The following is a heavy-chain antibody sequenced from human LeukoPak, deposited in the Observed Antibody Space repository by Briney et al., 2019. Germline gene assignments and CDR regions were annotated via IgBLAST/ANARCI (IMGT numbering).Heavy chain of an antibody. Sequence: SETLSLTCTVSGSSISNYYWSWIRQPPGKGLEWIGYISYSGSTNYNSSLESRVTISVDTSKNQFSLKLSSVTAADTAVYYCARRGSWLEYWGQGTLVTVSS. CDR1: GSSISNYY. CDR2: ISYSGST. J-gene: IGHJ4*02. V-gene: IGHV4-59*08. D-gene: IGHD3-10*01. CDR3: ARRGSWLEY.